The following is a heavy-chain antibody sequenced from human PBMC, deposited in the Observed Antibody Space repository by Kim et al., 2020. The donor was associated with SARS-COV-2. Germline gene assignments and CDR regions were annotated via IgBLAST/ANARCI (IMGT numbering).Heavy chain of an antibody. V-gene: IGHV6-1*01. D-gene: IGHD6-13*01. Sequence: DYAVSVKSRITINPDTSKNQFSLQLKSVTPEDTAVYYCARDSAAAGHFDYWGQGTLVTVSS. CDR3: ARDSAAAGHFDY. J-gene: IGHJ4*02.